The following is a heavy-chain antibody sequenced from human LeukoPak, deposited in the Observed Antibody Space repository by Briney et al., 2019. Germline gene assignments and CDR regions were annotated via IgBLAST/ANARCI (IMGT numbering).Heavy chain of an antibody. D-gene: IGHD5-18*01. J-gene: IGHJ6*02. CDR3: AKDRGYSYGHYYYGMDV. CDR2: ISYDGSNK. CDR1: GFTFSSYG. Sequence: GRSLRLSCAASGFTFSSYGIHWVRQAPGKGLEWVAVISYDGSNKYYADSVKGRFTISRDNSKNTLYLQMNSLRAEDTAVYYCAKDRGYSYGHYYYGMDVWGQGTTVTVSS. V-gene: IGHV3-30*18.